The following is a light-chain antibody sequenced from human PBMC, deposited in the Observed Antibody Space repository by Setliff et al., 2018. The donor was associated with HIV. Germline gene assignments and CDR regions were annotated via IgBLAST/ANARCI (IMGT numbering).Light chain of an antibody. J-gene: IGLJ2*01. V-gene: IGLV2-23*02. CDR1: TSDIGSYNR. CDR2: EVN. Sequence: QSALPQPPSVSGSPGQSIIISCTGTTSDIGSYNRVAWYQQRPGTAPKLIIYEVNKRPSGVSNRFSGSKSGTTASLAISGLQAYDEADYYCCSYAGSNIFVGVGGGTK. CDR3: CSYAGSNIFVG.